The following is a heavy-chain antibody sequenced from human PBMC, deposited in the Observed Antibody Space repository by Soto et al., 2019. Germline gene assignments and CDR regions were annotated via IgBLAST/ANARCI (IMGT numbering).Heavy chain of an antibody. D-gene: IGHD2-2*01. J-gene: IGHJ5*02. CDR1: GYTFTSYG. CDR3: ARVSAVPAALLESGWFDP. V-gene: IGHV1-18*01. Sequence: QVQLVQSGAEVKKPGASVKVSCKASGYTFTSYGISWVRQAPGQGLEWMGWISAYNGNTNYAQKLQGRVTMTTDTSTSTAYMELRSLRSDDTAVYYCARVSAVPAALLESGWFDPWGQGTLVTVSS. CDR2: ISAYNGNT.